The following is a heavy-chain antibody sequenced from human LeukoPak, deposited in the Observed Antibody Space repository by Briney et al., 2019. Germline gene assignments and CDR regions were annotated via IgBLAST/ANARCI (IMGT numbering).Heavy chain of an antibody. V-gene: IGHV3-43D*03. Sequence: GGSLRLSCVASGFTFDDSAMHWVRQAPGKGLEWVSLISWDGGSTYYTDSVKGRFTISRDNSKNSLYLQMNSLRAEDTALYYCAKGGDRTVTAPFDYWGQGTLVTVSS. CDR2: ISWDGGST. D-gene: IGHD2-21*02. CDR3: AKGGDRTVTAPFDY. J-gene: IGHJ4*02. CDR1: GFTFDDSA.